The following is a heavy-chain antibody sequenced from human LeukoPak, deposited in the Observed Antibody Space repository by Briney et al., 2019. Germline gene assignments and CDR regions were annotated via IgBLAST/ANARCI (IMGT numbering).Heavy chain of an antibody. D-gene: IGHD3-22*01. CDR3: AKDPGEVIVVMDYFDY. V-gene: IGHV3-30*18. CDR1: GFTFSSYG. Sequence: GGSLRLSCAASGFTFSSYGMHWVRQAPGKGLEWVAVISYDGSNKYYADSVKGRFTISRDNSKNTLYLQMNSLRAEDTAVYYCAKDPGEVIVVMDYFDYWGQGTLVTVSS. J-gene: IGHJ4*02. CDR2: ISYDGSNK.